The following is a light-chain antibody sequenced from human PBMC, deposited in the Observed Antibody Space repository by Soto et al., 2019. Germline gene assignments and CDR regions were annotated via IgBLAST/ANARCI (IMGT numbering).Light chain of an antibody. CDR3: LQDYNCPWM. Sequence: IQMTQSPSSLSASVGDRDTITCRASRYIRTAFSWYQHRPGQAPKVLICVASSLQSGVPSRFSGSGYGTDFALTISSLQPEDFATDYCLQDYNCPWMFGQGTKVEIK. CDR2: VAS. J-gene: IGKJ1*01. V-gene: IGKV1-6*01. CDR1: RYIRTA.